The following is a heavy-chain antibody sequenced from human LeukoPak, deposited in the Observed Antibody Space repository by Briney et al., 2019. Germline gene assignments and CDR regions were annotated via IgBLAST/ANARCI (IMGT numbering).Heavy chain of an antibody. CDR2: IWYDGSNK. J-gene: IGHJ3*02. Sequence: AGGSLRLSCAASGFTFSSYGMHWVRQAPGKGLEWVAVIWYDGSNKYYADSVKGRFTISGDNSKNTLYLQMNSLRAEDTAVYYCARLLGYYYDSSGYEDAFDIWGQGTMVTVSS. CDR3: ARLLGYYYDSSGYEDAFDI. D-gene: IGHD3-22*01. CDR1: GFTFSSYG. V-gene: IGHV3-33*01.